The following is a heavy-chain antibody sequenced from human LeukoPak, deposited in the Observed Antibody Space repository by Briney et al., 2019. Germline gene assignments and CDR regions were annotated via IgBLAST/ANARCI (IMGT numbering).Heavy chain of an antibody. CDR1: GFTFSRDW. Sequence: PGGSLRLSCAASGFTFSRDWMSWVRQAPGKGLEWVANIKQDGNEKYYVDSVKGRFTISRDNAKNSLYLQMDSLRVEDTAVYYYARPITVSGATDGFDIWGQGTMVTVSS. J-gene: IGHJ3*02. D-gene: IGHD3-3*01. V-gene: IGHV3-7*01. CDR3: ARPITVSGATDGFDI. CDR2: IKQDGNEK.